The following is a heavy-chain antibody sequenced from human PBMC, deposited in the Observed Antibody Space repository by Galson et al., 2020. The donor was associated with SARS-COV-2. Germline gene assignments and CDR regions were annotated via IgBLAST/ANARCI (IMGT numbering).Heavy chain of an antibody. CDR2: ISNSGNFI. D-gene: IGHD6-19*01. J-gene: IGHJ6*02. V-gene: IGHV3-23*01. CDR3: AKEHSGWNGASYYEGMDV. Sequence: GGSLRLSCVASGFRFSSYGMNWVRQAPGKGPEWVSTISNSGNFIYYADLVKDRFTISRDNSKVTLYLQMNSLRAEDTAVYYCAKEHSGWNGASYYEGMDVWGQGTIVIVSS. CDR1: GFRFSSYG.